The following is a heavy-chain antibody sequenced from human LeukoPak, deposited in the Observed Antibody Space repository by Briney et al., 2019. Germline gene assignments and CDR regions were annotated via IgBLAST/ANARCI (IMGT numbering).Heavy chain of an antibody. V-gene: IGHV1-69*05. CDR1: GGTFSSYA. D-gene: IGHD3-22*01. J-gene: IGHJ4*02. CDR3: ARDHYYDSSGYYY. CDR2: ITPIFGTA. Sequence: ASVKVSCKASGGTFSSYAISWVRQPPGQGPEWWGRITPIFGTANYAQKFQGRVTITTDESTSTAYMELSSLRSEDTAVYYCARDHYYDSSGYYYWGQGTLVTVSS.